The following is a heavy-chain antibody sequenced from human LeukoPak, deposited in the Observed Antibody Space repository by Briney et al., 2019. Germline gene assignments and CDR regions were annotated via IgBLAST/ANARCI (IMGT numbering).Heavy chain of an antibody. D-gene: IGHD3-3*01. J-gene: IGHJ4*02. Sequence: SETLSLTCTVSGGSISRRSYHSGWIRQPPGNGLEWLGSFYYSGSTYHNPSLKSRVTISVDTSKNQFSLKLSSVTAADTAVYYCARLSDFWSGYYGFDFWGQGTLVTVTS. CDR2: FYYSGST. V-gene: IGHV4-39*01. CDR3: ARLSDFWSGYYGFDF. CDR1: GGSISRRSYH.